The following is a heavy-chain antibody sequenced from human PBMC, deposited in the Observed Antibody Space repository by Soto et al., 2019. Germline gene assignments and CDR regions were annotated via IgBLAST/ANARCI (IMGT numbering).Heavy chain of an antibody. J-gene: IGHJ6*04. D-gene: IGHD3-10*01. CDR1: GYTFTSYD. CDR3: ARGSVLLWFGELRA. V-gene: IGHV1-8*01. Sequence: GASVKVSCKASGYTFTSYDINWVRQATGQGLEWMGWMNPNSGNTGYAQKFQGRVTMTRNTSISTAYMELSSLRSEDTAVYYCARGSVLLWFGELRAWGKGTTVTVSS. CDR2: MNPNSGNT.